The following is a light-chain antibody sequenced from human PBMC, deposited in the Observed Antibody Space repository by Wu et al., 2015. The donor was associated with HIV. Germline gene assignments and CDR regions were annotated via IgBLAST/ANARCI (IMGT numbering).Light chain of an antibody. J-gene: IGKJ3*01. Sequence: PGERATLSCRASQSVSGYLAWYQQKPGQAPRLLIYGASNRATGIPDRFSGSGSGTDFTLTITGLEPEDFAVYYCQQFSYSPGSFGPGTKVDIK. CDR3: QQFSYSPGS. CDR2: GAS. CDR1: QSVSGY. V-gene: IGKV3-20*01.